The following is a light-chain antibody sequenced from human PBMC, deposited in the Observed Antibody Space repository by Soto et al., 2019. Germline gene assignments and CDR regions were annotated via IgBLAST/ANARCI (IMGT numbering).Light chain of an antibody. CDR1: HSISRY. Sequence: IKVTQSPSSLAASAGDRVSITCRASHSISRYLNWYQQKPGKAPNLLIYVASSLQSEVPSRFSGSGSGTDFTLTISSLQPEDFATYYCQQSYSTPRTFGQGTKVDIK. CDR2: VAS. V-gene: IGKV1-39*01. CDR3: QQSYSTPRT. J-gene: IGKJ1*01.